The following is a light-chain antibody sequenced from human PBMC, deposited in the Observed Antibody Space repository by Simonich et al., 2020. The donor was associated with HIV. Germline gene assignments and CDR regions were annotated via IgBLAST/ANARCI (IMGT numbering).Light chain of an antibody. CDR3: QTWGTGMGV. CDR2: LNSDGSH. CDR1: SGHSSYA. J-gene: IGLJ3*02. V-gene: IGLV4-69*01. Sequence: QLVLTQSPSASASLGASVKLTCTLSSGHSSYAIAWHQQQPEKGPRYLMKLNSDGSHSKGDGIPDRFSGSSSGAERYLTSSSLQSEDEADYYCQTWGTGMGVFGGGTKVTVL.